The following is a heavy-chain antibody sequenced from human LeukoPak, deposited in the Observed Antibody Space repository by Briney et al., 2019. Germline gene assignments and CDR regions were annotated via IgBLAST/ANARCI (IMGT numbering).Heavy chain of an antibody. V-gene: IGHV3-48*04. J-gene: IGHJ6*03. D-gene: IGHD3-9*01. CDR1: GFTFSSSA. Sequence: PGGSLRLSCAASGFTFSSSAMSWVRQAPGKGLEWVSYISSSGSTIYYADSVKGRFTISRDNAKNSLYLQMNSLRAEDTAVYYCARDLSPANYDILTGYYYYYYYYMDVWGKGTTVTISS. CDR3: ARDLSPANYDILTGYYYYYYYYMDV. CDR2: ISSSGSTI.